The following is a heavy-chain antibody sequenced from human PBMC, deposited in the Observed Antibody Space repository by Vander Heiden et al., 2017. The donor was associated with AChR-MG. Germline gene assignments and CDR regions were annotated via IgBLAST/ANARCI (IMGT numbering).Heavy chain of an antibody. CDR2: ISGSGGST. CDR3: GNVFSYRFYYFDY. J-gene: IGHJ4*02. CDR1: GFTFSSYA. Sequence: VQVLESGGGLVQPGVSLRLSCAASGFTFSSYAMSWVRQAPGKGLEWVSAISGSGGSTYYAYAVKGRFTISRDNSKNTMYLQMNRVRAEDTAVYCCGNVFSYRFYYFDYWGQGTLVTVSS. D-gene: IGHD5-18*01. V-gene: IGHV3-23*01.